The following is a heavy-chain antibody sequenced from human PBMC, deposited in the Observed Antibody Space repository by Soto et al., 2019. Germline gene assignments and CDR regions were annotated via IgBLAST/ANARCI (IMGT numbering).Heavy chain of an antibody. CDR3: ARGGNSWPYYFDF. J-gene: IGHJ4*02. CDR2: NFHSGSN. CDR1: GGSISSGDYS. Sequence: SETLSLTCTVSGGSISSGDYSWNWIRQHPGKGLEWIGYNFHSGSNYYNPSLQSRVIISADTSKNQFSLSLSSVTAADTAVYYCARGGNSWPYYFDFWGQGTLVTVSS. V-gene: IGHV4-31*03. D-gene: IGHD6-13*01.